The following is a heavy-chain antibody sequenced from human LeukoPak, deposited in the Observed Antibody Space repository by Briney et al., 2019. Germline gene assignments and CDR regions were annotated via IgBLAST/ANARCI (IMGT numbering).Heavy chain of an antibody. V-gene: IGHV1-69*13. CDR3: ARVGSIFGVPRGFDI. CDR2: IIPIFGTA. Sequence: SVKVSCKASGGTFSSYAISWVRQAPGQGLEWMGGIIPIFGTANYAQKFQGRVTITADESTSTAYMELSSLRSEDTAVYYCARVGSIFGVPRGFDIWGQGTMVTVSS. J-gene: IGHJ3*02. CDR1: GGTFSSYA. D-gene: IGHD3-3*01.